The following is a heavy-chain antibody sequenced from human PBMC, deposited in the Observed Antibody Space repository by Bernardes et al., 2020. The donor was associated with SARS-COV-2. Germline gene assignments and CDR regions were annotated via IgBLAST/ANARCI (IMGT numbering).Heavy chain of an antibody. V-gene: IGHV3-33*01. J-gene: IGHJ4*02. CDR3: AREGLWGAVAAIDY. Sequence: GGSLRLSCAASGFTFSSYGMHWVRQAPGKGLEWVAVIWYDGSNKYYADSVKGRFTISRDNSKNTLYLQMNSLRAEDTAVYYCAREGLWGAVAAIDYWGQGTLVTVSS. CDR1: GFTFSSYG. CDR2: IWYDGSNK. D-gene: IGHD6-19*01.